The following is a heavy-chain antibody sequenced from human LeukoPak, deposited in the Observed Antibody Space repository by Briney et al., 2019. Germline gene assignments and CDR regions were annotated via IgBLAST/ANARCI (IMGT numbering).Heavy chain of an antibody. CDR1: GFTFSSYW. D-gene: IGHD2-2*01. V-gene: IGHV3-7*01. CDR3: ARGGYPHWDY. J-gene: IGHJ4*02. CDR2: IKQDGSQK. Sequence: GGSLRLSCAASGFTFSSYWMSWVRQAPVKGLEWVANIKQDGSQKNYVDSVKGRFTISRDNAKNSLYLQMSSLRAEDTAVYYCARGGYPHWDYWGQGTLVTVSS.